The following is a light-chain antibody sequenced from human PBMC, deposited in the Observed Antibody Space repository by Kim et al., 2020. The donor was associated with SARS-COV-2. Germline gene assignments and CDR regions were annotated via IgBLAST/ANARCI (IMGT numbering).Light chain of an antibody. V-gene: IGLV1-47*02. J-gene: IGLJ2*01. CDR1: DSNIAKTF. Sequence: GQSVTISCSGGDSNIAKTFVYWYQQLPGTPPKLLIYANTRRPSGVSDRFSGSKSGTSASLAISGLRPEDEADYYCAAWDDSLSARLFGGGTKLTVL. CDR3: AAWDDSLSARL. CDR2: ANT.